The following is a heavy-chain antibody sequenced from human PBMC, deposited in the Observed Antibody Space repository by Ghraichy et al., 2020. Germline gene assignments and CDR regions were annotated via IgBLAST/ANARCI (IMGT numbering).Heavy chain of an antibody. CDR3: ARENYELLSHYYCMDV. V-gene: IGHV3-11*01. Sequence: GESLNISCAASGFTFSDYYMSWIRQAPGGGLEWVAYISSSASITYFADSVKGRFSISRDNAKNSLFLQMNSLRAQDTAVYYCARENYELLSHYYCMDVWGQGTTVIVSS. CDR2: ISSSASIT. J-gene: IGHJ6*02. CDR1: GFTFSDYY. D-gene: IGHD2-2*01.